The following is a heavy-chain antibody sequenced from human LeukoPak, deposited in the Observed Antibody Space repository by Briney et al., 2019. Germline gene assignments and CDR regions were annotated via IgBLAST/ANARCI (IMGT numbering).Heavy chain of an antibody. CDR3: TRLIIDSSSSKSPTC. CDR2: IRSKANSYAT. D-gene: IGHD6-6*01. CDR1: GFTFSGSA. Sequence: PGGSLRLSCAASGFTFSGSAMHWVRQASGKGLEWVGRIRSKANSYATAYAASVKGRFTISRDDSKNTAYLQMNSLKTEDTAVYYCTRLIIDSSSSKSPTCWGQGTLVTVSS. V-gene: IGHV3-73*01. J-gene: IGHJ4*02.